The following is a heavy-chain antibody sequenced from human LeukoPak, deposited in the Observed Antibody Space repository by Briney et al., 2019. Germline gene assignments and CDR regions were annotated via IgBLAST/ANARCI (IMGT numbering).Heavy chain of an antibody. V-gene: IGHV4-61*02. J-gene: IGHJ4*02. Sequence: SETLALMCTVSGGPISSGSYYWSWIRQPAGKGLEWIGRIYTSGRTNYNPSLKSRVTISVDTSKNQFSLKLSSVTAADTAVYYCARSDYVWGSYCYLDYWGQGTLVTVSS. CDR3: ARSDYVWGSYCYLDY. CDR2: IYTSGRT. CDR1: GGPISSGSYY. D-gene: IGHD3-16*02.